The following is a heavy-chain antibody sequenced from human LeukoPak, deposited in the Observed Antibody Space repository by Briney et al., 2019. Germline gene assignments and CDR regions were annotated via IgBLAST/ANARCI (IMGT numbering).Heavy chain of an antibody. V-gene: IGHV4-59*01. CDR3: ARGGYYGSGNDFRFDP. Sequence: SETLSLTCTASGGSISSYYWSWIRQPPGKGLEWIWYIYYSGSTNYKPSLKSRVTISVDTSKNQFSLKLSSVTAADTAVYYCARGGYYGSGNDFRFDPWGQGTLVTVSS. D-gene: IGHD3-10*01. CDR1: GGSISSYY. CDR2: IYYSGST. J-gene: IGHJ5*02.